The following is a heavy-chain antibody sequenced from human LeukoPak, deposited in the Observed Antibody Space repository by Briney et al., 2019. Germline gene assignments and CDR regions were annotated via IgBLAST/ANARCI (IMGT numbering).Heavy chain of an antibody. CDR2: INHSGST. CDR1: GGSFSGYY. Sequence: SETLSLTCAVYGGSFSGYYWRWIRQPPGKGLEWIGEINHSGSTNYNPSPKSRVTISVETTKNQFSLKLSSVTAADTAWYYCARVTVVPPTCSSGWNRRPIRYWGQGTLVTVSS. J-gene: IGHJ4*02. CDR3: ARVTVVPPTCSSGWNRRPIRY. V-gene: IGHV4-34*01. D-gene: IGHD6-19*01.